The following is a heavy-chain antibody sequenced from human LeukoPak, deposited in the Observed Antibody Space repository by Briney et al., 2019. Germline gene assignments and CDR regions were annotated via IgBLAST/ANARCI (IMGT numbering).Heavy chain of an antibody. CDR2: ISGSGGST. V-gene: IGHV3-23*01. Sequence: PGGSLRLSCAASGFTFSSYAMSWVRQAPGKGLEWVPAISGSGGSTYYADSVKGRFTISRDNSKNTLYLQMNSLRAEDTAVYYCAKASYSYGDIYFDYWGQGTLVTVSS. D-gene: IGHD5-18*01. CDR1: GFTFSSYA. CDR3: AKASYSYGDIYFDY. J-gene: IGHJ4*02.